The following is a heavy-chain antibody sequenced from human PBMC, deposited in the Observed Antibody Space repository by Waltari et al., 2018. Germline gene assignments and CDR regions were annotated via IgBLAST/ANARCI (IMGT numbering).Heavy chain of an antibody. CDR1: GYTFTGYY. CDR2: FNPTIGGT. CDR3: ARARTVRPLDY. D-gene: IGHD4-4*01. Sequence: QVQLVQSGAEVKKPGASVKVSCKASGYTFTGYYMHWVRQAPGQGLEWMGRFNPTIGGTNYAQKFQGRFTMTSDTSTSTAYMELSRLRSDDTAVYYCARARTVRPLDYWGQGTLVTVSS. V-gene: IGHV1-2*06. J-gene: IGHJ4*02.